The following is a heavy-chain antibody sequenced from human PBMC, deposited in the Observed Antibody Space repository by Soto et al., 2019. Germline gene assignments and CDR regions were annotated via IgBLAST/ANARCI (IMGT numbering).Heavy chain of an antibody. V-gene: IGHV1-69*02. J-gene: IGHJ2*01. CDR3: ARGDTSFDI. Sequence: QVQLVQSGPEVKKPGSSVKVSCTASGGTLTSYTINWVRQAPGQGLEWMGRIIPLVEMANYAQKFQGRITITANTSTSAPYMELSSLRSEDTAVYYCARGDTSFDIWGRGTLTTVSS. D-gene: IGHD3-10*01. CDR2: IIPLVEMA. CDR1: GGTLTSYT.